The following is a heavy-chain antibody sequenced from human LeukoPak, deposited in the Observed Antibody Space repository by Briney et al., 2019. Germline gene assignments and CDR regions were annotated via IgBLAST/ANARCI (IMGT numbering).Heavy chain of an antibody. CDR2: IYYSGST. D-gene: IGHD3-22*01. Sequence: SETLCLTCTVSGGSISSSSYYWGWIRQPPGKGLEWIGSIYYSGSTYYNPSLKSRVTISVDTSKNQFSLKLSSVTAADTAVYYCARDPDYYDSSGGWGQGTLATVSS. CDR3: ARDPDYYDSSGG. J-gene: IGHJ4*02. V-gene: IGHV4-39*07. CDR1: GGSISSSSYY.